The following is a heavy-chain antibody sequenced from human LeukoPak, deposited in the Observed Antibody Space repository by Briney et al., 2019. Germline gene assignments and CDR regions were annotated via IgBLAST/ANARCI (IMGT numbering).Heavy chain of an antibody. D-gene: IGHD2-15*01. V-gene: IGHV3-7*01. Sequence: GGSLRLSCAASGFTFSHYWMTWVRQALGKGLEWVANMKEDGSQETYVDSVKGRFTISRDNAKNSLYLQMNNVRAEDTAVYYCARYSNKHDCWGQGTLVTVPS. CDR1: GFTFSHYW. CDR3: ARYSNKHDC. CDR2: MKEDGSQE. J-gene: IGHJ4*02.